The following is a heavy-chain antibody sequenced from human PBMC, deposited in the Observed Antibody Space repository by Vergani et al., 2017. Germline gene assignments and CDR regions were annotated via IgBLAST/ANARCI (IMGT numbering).Heavy chain of an antibody. V-gene: IGHV3-33*01. CDR1: GFTFSSYG. D-gene: IGHD2-21*01. J-gene: IGHJ3*02. CDR2: IWYDGSNK. CDR3: ARDMGGGEDI. Sequence: QVQLVESGGGVVQPGRSLRLSCAASGFTFSSYGMHWVRQAPGKGLEWVAVIWYDGSNKYYVDSVKGRFTISRDNSKNTLYLQMNSLRDEDTAVYYCARDMGGGEDIWGQGTMVTVSS.